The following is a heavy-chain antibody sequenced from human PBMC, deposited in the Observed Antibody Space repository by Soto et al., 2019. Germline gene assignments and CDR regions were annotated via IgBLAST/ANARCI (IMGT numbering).Heavy chain of an antibody. J-gene: IGHJ3*02. CDR2: IYYSGST. D-gene: IGHD3-10*01. CDR1: GGSISSGGYY. V-gene: IGHV4-31*03. Sequence: QVQLQESGPGLVKPSQTLSLTCTVSGGSISSGGYYWSWIRQHPGKGLEWIGYIYYSGSTYYNPSLKIRVTRAVDTSKNQFALKLSSVTAADTAVYYCAREPLSGSGPFDIWGQGTMVTVSS. CDR3: AREPLSGSGPFDI.